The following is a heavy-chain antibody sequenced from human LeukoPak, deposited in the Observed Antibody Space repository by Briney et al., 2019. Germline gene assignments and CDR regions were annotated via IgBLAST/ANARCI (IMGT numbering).Heavy chain of an antibody. CDR1: GFTFSDYY. CDR2: ISSSGSTI. CDR3: ARAPLTYGSGSYSEPEAYYMDV. D-gene: IGHD3-10*01. Sequence: TGGSLRLSCAASGFTFSDYYMNWIRQAPGKGLEWVSYISSSGSTIYYAYSVKGRFTISRDNAKNSLYLQMNSLRAEDTAVYYCARAPLTYGSGSYSEPEAYYMDVWGKGTTVTVSS. V-gene: IGHV3-11*04. J-gene: IGHJ6*03.